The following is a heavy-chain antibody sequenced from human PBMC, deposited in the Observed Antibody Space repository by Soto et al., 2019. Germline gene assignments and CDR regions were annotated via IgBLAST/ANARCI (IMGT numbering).Heavy chain of an antibody. CDR2: IIPIFGTA. Sequence: GASVKVSCKASGGTFSSYAISWVRQAPGQGLEWMGGIIPIFGTANYAQKFQGRVTITADESTSTAYMELSSLRSDDTAVYYCAKTGPSAVVVPAAYTYYYNYMDVWGKGTTVTVSS. CDR1: GGTFSSYA. CDR3: AKTGPSAVVVPAAYTYYYNYMDV. D-gene: IGHD2-2*01. J-gene: IGHJ6*03. V-gene: IGHV1-69*13.